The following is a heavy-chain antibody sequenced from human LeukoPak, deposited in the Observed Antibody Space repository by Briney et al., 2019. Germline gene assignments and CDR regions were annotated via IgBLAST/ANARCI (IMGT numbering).Heavy chain of an antibody. V-gene: IGHV4-39*01. Sequence: SETLSLTCTVSGGSISSSSYYWGWIRQPPGKGLEWIGSIYYSGSTYYNPSLKSRVTISVDTSKNQFSLKLSSVTDADTAVYYCARRSSGYPYYYGMDVWGQGTTVTVSS. D-gene: IGHD3-22*01. CDR2: IYYSGST. CDR1: GGSISSSSYY. CDR3: ARRSSGYPYYYGMDV. J-gene: IGHJ6*02.